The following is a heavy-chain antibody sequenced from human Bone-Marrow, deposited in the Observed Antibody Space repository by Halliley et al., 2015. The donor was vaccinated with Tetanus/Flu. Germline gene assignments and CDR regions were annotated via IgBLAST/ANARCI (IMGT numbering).Heavy chain of an antibody. J-gene: IGHJ4*02. Sequence: TLSLTCAVSGGSISSSFWSWIRQPPGKGLGWIGCLYNGGSTSYNPSLKSRVTMSMDTSKNQFSLKLASVTAAETAIYYCASGQKWLAFDYWGQGTLAPVSS. CDR3: ASGQKWLAFDY. CDR2: LYNGGST. V-gene: IGHV4-59*08. D-gene: IGHD6-19*01. CDR1: GGSISSSF.